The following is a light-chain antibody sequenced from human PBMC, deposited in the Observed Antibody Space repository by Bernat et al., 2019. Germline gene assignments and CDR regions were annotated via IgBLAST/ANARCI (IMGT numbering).Light chain of an antibody. V-gene: IGLV2-8*01. Sequence: QSALTQPPSASGSPGQSVTISCTGSSSDVGGYGYVSWYQQHPGKAPKLLIYEVTKRPSGVPDRFSGSKSGNTASLTVSGLQADDEADYYCSSCAGGNNLVFGGGTKLTVL. CDR2: EVT. CDR3: SSCAGGNNLV. J-gene: IGLJ3*02. CDR1: SSDVGGYGY.